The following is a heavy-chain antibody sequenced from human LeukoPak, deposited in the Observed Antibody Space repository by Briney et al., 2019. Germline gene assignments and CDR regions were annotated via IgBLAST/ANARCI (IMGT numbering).Heavy chain of an antibody. CDR3: ARPAIFAAGYYIDS. J-gene: IGHJ4*02. V-gene: IGHV3-30*04. Sequence: GGSLRLSCAASGFTFSSYAIHWVRQAPGKGLEWVAVISYDGSNKYYADSVKGRFTISRDNSKNTLYLQMDSLRAEDTAVYYCARPAIFAAGYYIDSGGREPRVTVSS. CDR2: ISYDGSNK. CDR1: GFTFSSYA. D-gene: IGHD3-3*01.